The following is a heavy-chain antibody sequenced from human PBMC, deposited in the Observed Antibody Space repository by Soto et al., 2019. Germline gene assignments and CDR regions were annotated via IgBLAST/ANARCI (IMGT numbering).Heavy chain of an antibody. CDR1: GYSFTSYD. CDR2: MNPNSGNT. J-gene: IGHJ4*02. CDR3: ARVGGHYGAEDFDY. D-gene: IGHD3-10*01. V-gene: IGHV1-8*01. Sequence: QVQLVQSGAEVKQPGASVKVSCKASGYSFTSYDINWVRQAPGQGLEWMGWMNPNSGNTGYAQKFQGRVTMTMKTSISTAYMELSSLRSEDTAVYYCARVGGHYGAEDFDYWGQGTLVTVSS.